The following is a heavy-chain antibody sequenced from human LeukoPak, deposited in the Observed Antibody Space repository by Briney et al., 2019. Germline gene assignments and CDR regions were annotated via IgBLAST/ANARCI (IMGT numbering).Heavy chain of an antibody. CDR1: GGSIGSSSYY. Sequence: SETLSLTCTVSGGSIGSSSYYWGWIRQPPGKGLEWIGSIYYSGSTYYNPSLKSRVTISVDTSKNQFSLKLSSVTAADTAVYYCARRPEMATDFDYWGQGTLVTVSS. V-gene: IGHV4-39*01. CDR3: ARRPEMATDFDY. D-gene: IGHD5-24*01. CDR2: IYYSGST. J-gene: IGHJ4*02.